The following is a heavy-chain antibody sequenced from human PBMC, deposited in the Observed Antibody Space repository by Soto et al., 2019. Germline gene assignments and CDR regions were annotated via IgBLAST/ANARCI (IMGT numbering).Heavy chain of an antibody. V-gene: IGHV3-48*04. CDR3: ARARHSSSGPGNFQH. CDR1: GFTFSSYS. CDR2: ISSSSSTI. Sequence: GGSLRLSCAASGFTFSSYSMNWVRQAPGKGLEWVSYISSSSSTIDYADSVKGRFTISRDNAKNSLYLQMNSLRAEDTAVYYCARARHSSSGPGNFQHWGQGTLVTVSS. D-gene: IGHD6-13*01. J-gene: IGHJ1*01.